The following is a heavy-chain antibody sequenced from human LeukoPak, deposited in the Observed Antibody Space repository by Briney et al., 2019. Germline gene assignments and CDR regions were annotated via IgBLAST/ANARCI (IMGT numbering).Heavy chain of an antibody. D-gene: IGHD6-19*01. J-gene: IGHJ3*02. V-gene: IGHV4-59*01. CDR1: GGSISSYY. CDR2: IYYSGST. Sequence: SETLSLTCTVSGGSISSYYWSWLRQPPGKGLEWIGYIYYSGSTNYNPSLQSRVTISVDTSKNQFSLKLSSVTAADTAVYYCARAVAGLFAFDIWGQGTMVTVSS. CDR3: ARAVAGLFAFDI.